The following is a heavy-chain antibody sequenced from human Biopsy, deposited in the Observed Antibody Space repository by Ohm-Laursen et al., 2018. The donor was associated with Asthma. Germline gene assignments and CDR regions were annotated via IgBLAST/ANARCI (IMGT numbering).Heavy chain of an antibody. CDR2: GGSYYDGGLK. CDR3: ARDVMEWYLPAFDF. Sequence: SLRLSCAASGFTFGDYCMSWVRQAPGKGLEWVAVGGSYYDGGLKYYADSVNGRFTVSRDDSKNTLYLQMNSLRPDDTAVYYCARDVMEWYLPAFDFWGQGTLVTVSS. V-gene: IGHV3-30*03. J-gene: IGHJ4*02. CDR1: GFTFGDYC. D-gene: IGHD3-3*01.